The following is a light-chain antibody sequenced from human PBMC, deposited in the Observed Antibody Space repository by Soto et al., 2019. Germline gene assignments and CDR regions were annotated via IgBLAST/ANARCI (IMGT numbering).Light chain of an antibody. CDR2: GAS. J-gene: IGKJ1*01. CDR1: QSVSSN. V-gene: IGKV3-15*01. Sequence: EIVMTQSPATLSVSPGERATLSCRASQSVSSNLAWYQQKPGQAPRLLMYGASTRATGIPDRFSGSGSGTEVTLTISSLQSEDFVVYYCQQHNNWPPWTFGQGTKVEIK. CDR3: QQHNNWPPWT.